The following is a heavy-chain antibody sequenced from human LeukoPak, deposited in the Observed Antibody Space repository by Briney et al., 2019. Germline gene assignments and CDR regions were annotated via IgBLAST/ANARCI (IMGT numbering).Heavy chain of an antibody. D-gene: IGHD6-13*01. CDR1: EFTFSSYT. J-gene: IGHJ3*02. Sequence: GGSLRLSCAASEFTFSSYTMSWVRQAPGKGLEWVSAISGSGGSTYYADSVKGRFTISRDNSKNTLYLQMNSLRAEDTAVYYCAKEKSSSWFLPDAFDIWGQGTMVTVSS. V-gene: IGHV3-23*01. CDR2: ISGSGGST. CDR3: AKEKSSSWFLPDAFDI.